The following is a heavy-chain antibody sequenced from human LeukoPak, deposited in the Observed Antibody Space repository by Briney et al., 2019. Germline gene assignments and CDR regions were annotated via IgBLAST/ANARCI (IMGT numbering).Heavy chain of an antibody. Sequence: GGSLRLSCAASGFTFSDYYMSWIRQAPGKGLEWISYISSSGGTIYYADSVKGRFTISRDNAKNSLYLQMNSLRGEDTAVYFCARGTHPYYYDSSGYFDYWGQGTLVTVSS. D-gene: IGHD3-22*01. J-gene: IGHJ4*02. CDR1: GFTFSDYY. CDR2: ISSSGGTI. CDR3: ARGTHPYYYDSSGYFDY. V-gene: IGHV3-11*04.